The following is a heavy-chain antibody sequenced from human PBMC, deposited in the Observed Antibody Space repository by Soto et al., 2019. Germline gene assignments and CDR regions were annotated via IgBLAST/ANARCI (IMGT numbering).Heavy chain of an antibody. D-gene: IGHD1-26*01. CDR2: ISGSGGNA. J-gene: IGHJ6*02. Sequence: PWGSLLLSCAASVFTFSSYAMSWVRQAPGKGLDWVSTISGSGGNAYYADSVNGRFSISRDNSKNTLRLQMNSLRADDTAVYYCAKDGASGSYPPSYYFGMDVWGQGTTVTGSS. CDR3: AKDGASGSYPPSYYFGMDV. V-gene: IGHV3-23*01. CDR1: VFTFSSYA.